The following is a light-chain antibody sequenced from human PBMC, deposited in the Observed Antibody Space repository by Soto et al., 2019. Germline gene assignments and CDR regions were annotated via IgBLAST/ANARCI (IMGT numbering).Light chain of an antibody. Sequence: EIVLTQSPGTLSLSPGERATRSCRASQSVSSNYLAWYQQKPGQAPRLLIFGASSRATGIPDRFSGSGSGTEFTLTISRLEPEDFAVYYCQQYNSWPYTFGQGTKVNIK. CDR3: QQYNSWPYT. CDR2: GAS. J-gene: IGKJ2*01. CDR1: QSVSSNY. V-gene: IGKV3-20*01.